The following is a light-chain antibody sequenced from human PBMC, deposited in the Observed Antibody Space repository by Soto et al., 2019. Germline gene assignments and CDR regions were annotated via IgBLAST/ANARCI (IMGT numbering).Light chain of an antibody. CDR3: QQYDSSPKT. CDR1: QSVSSY. J-gene: IGKJ1*01. V-gene: IGKV3-20*01. Sequence: EIVLTQSPATLSLSPGERATLSCMASQSVSSYLAWYQQKPGQAPRLLIYGASSRATGIPDRFSGSGSGTDFTLTISRLEPEDFAVYYCQQYDSSPKTFGQGTKVDI. CDR2: GAS.